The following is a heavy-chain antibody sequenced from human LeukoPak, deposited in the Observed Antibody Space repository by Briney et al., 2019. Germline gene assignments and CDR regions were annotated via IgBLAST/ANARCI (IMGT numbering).Heavy chain of an antibody. CDR2: ISYDGSNK. D-gene: IGHD2-15*01. CDR3: ARSRPCSGGSCAHFDY. Sequence: GGSLRLSCAASGFTFSSYGMHWVRQAPGRGLEWVAVISYDGSNKYYADSVKGRFTISRDNSKNTLYLQMGSLRAEGMAVYYCARSRPCSGGSCAHFDYWGQGTLVTVSS. V-gene: IGHV3-30*03. J-gene: IGHJ4*02. CDR1: GFTFSSYG.